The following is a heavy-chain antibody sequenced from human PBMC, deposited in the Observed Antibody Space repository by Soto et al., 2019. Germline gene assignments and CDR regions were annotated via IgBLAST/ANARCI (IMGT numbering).Heavy chain of an antibody. CDR3: ARVNLRFLEWSGPFDY. CDR1: GYTFTGYY. V-gene: IGHV1-2*02. J-gene: IGHJ4*02. CDR2: INPNSGGT. D-gene: IGHD3-3*01. Sequence: ASVKVSCKASGYTFTGYYMHWVPQAPGQGLEWRGWINPNSGGTNYAQKFQGRVNMTRDTSISTAYMELSRLRSDDTAVYYCARVNLRFLEWSGPFDYWGQGTVLTVSS.